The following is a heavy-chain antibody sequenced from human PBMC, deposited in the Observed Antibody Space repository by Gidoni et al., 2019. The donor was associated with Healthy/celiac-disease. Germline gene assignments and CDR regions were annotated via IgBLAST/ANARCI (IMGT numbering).Heavy chain of an antibody. V-gene: IGHV1-69-2*01. J-gene: IGHJ6*02. Sequence: EVQLVQSGAEVKKPGATVKISCKVSGYTFTDYYMHWVQQAPGKGLEWMGLVDPEDGETIYAEKFQVRVTITADTSTDTAYMELSSLRSEDTAVYYCATAAIYYDSYNYYYYGMDVWGQGTTVTVSS. D-gene: IGHD3-22*01. CDR2: VDPEDGET. CDR1: GYTFTDYY. CDR3: ATAAIYYDSYNYYYYGMDV.